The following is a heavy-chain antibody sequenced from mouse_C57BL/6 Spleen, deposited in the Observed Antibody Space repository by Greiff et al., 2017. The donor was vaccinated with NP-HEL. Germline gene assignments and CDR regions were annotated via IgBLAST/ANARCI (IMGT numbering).Heavy chain of an antibody. J-gene: IGHJ2*01. D-gene: IGHD2-3*01. CDR3: TILYDGYFDY. CDR2: IDPETGGT. V-gene: IGHV1-15*01. CDR1: GYTFTDYE. Sequence: QVQLQQSGAELVRPGASVTLSCKASGYTFTDYEMHWVKQTPVHGLEWIGAIDPETGGTAYNQKFKGKAILTADKSSSTAYMELRSLTSEDSAVYYCTILYDGYFDYWGQGTTITVSS.